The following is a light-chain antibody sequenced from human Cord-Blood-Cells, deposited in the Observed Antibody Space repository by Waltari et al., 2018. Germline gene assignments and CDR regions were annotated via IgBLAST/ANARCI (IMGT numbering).Light chain of an antibody. V-gene: IGKV1-39*01. J-gene: IGKJ5*01. CDR3: QQSYSTPPT. CDR1: QIISSY. CDR2: AAS. Sequence: DIQMTQSPSSLSASVGDRVTITCRASQIISSYLNWYQQKPGKAPKLLIYAASSLQSGVPSRFSGSGSGTAFTLTISSLQPEDFATYYCQQSYSTPPTLGQGTRLEIK.